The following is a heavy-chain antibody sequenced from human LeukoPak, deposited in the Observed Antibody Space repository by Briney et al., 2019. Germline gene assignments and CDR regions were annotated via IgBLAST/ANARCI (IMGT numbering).Heavy chain of an antibody. V-gene: IGHV3-30*02. CDR1: GFVLSDYG. CDR3: AKFRCGGGSCYVVYFDY. Sequence: PGGSLRLSCAASGFVLSDYGMHWVRQAPGKGLEWVAFVRNDGSNEYYVGSVKGRFTISRDNSKNTLYLQMNSLRAEDTAVYYCAKFRCGGGSCYVVYFDYWGQGTLVTVSS. D-gene: IGHD2-15*01. CDR2: VRNDGSNE. J-gene: IGHJ4*02.